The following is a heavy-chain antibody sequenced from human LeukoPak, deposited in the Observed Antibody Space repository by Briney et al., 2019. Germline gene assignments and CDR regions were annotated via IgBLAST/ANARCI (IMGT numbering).Heavy chain of an antibody. D-gene: IGHD3-10*01. J-gene: IGHJ6*02. Sequence: PGGSLRLSCGASGFTFTNYAMHWVRQAPGKGLEWVSGISWNSGSIGYADSVKGRFTISRDNAKNSLYLQMNSLRAEDTALYYCAKSVNYGSGSRPYYYGMDVWGQGTTVTVSS. V-gene: IGHV3-9*01. CDR3: AKSVNYGSGSRPYYYGMDV. CDR2: ISWNSGSI. CDR1: GFTFTNYA.